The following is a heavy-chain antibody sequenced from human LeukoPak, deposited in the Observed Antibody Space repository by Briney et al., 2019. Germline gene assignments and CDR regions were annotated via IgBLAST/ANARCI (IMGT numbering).Heavy chain of an antibody. Sequence: PGGSLRLSCAASGFTFSSYAMSWVRQAPGKGLEWVSAISGSGGSTYYADSVKGRFTISRDNSKNTLYLQMDSLRAEDTAVYYCAKDKYVDDSWYFDLWGRGALVTVSS. D-gene: IGHD3-10*02. CDR2: ISGSGGST. V-gene: IGHV3-23*01. CDR1: GFTFSSYA. CDR3: AKDKYVDDSWYFDL. J-gene: IGHJ2*01.